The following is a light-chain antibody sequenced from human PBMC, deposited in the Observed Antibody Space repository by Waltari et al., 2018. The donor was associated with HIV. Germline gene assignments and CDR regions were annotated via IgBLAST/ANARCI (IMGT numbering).Light chain of an antibody. CDR2: CVS. CDR3: CSFAGSYNVV. V-gene: IGLV2-11*01. J-gene: IGLJ2*01. Sequence: QSALTHPCLGAGAPGQPITIPRTGTSSDAGGYNYVSWDQQQPVKAPRLMIKCVSRRPSVVPDRFSGSKSGNPASLTISGLQAEDEADYYCCSFAGSYNVVFGGGTKLTVL. CDR1: SSDAGGYNY.